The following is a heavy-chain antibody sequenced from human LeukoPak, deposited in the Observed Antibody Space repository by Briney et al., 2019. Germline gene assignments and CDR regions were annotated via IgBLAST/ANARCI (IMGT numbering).Heavy chain of an antibody. J-gene: IGHJ6*02. CDR2: FDPENGET. CDR3: ATGRGYYDSSGYRSYYYGMDV. Sequence: ASVKVSCKVSGNSLTEMSMHWVRQAPGKGLEWMGGFDPENGETLYAQKFQGRVTMTEDTSTDTAYMELSSLRSEDTAVYYCATGRGYYDSSGYRSYYYGMDVWGQGTTVTVSS. D-gene: IGHD3-22*01. CDR1: GNSLTEMS. V-gene: IGHV1-24*01.